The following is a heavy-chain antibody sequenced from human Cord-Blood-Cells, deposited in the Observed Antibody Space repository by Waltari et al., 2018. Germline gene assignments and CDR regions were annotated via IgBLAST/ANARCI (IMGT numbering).Heavy chain of an antibody. J-gene: IGHJ3*02. V-gene: IGHV4-59*01. CDR2: IYYSGGT. CDR1: GGSISSYY. CDR3: ARDMAGTLYAFDI. D-gene: IGHD6-19*01. Sequence: QVQLQESGPGLVKPSETLSLTCTVSGGSISSYYCSWIRQPPGKGLEWIGYIYYSGGTNYNPSLKSRVTISVDTSKNQFSLKLSSVTAADTAVYYCARDMAGTLYAFDIWGQGTMVTVSS.